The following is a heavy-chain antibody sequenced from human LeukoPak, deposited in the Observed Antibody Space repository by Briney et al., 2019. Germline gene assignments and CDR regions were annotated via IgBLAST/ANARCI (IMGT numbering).Heavy chain of an antibody. D-gene: IGHD2-15*01. CDR2: ISGSGDST. CDR3: AEDVVVVVAAKPGI. V-gene: IGHV3-23*01. Sequence: PGGSLRLSCAASGFSFSTYAMSWVRQAPGKGLEWVSSISGSGDSTYYVDSVKGRFTISRDNSKNTLYLQMNGLRAEDTAVYYCAEDVVVVVAAKPGIWGQGTLVTVSS. CDR1: GFSFSTYA. J-gene: IGHJ4*02.